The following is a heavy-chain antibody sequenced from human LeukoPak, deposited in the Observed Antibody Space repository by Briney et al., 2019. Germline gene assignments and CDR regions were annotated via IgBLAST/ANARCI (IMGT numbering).Heavy chain of an antibody. CDR3: ARQAVARPFDL. V-gene: IGHV3-11*04. CDR1: GFTFSDYY. Sequence: GGSLRLSCAASGFTFSDYYMSWIRQAPGKGLEWVSYIRSSGSTIYYADSVKGRFTISRDNAQSSLYLQMNSLRAGDTAVYYCARQAVARPFDLWGQGTMVAVSS. CDR2: IRSSGSTI. J-gene: IGHJ3*01.